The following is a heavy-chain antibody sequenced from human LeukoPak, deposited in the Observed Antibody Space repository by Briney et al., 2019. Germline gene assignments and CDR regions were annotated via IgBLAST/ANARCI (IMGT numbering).Heavy chain of an antibody. CDR2: IRYDGSIK. CDR3: ARCSSGGSGWYGGYYYYYMDV. V-gene: IGHV3-30*02. CDR1: GFTSSNYG. J-gene: IGHJ6*03. Sequence: GGSLRLSCTAPGFTSSNYGMHWVRQAPGKGLEWGAFIRYDGSIKYYADSVRGRFTISRDNSKNTLYVPMNSLRSEDTAVYYCARCSSGGSGWYGGYYYYYMDVWGKGTTVTISS. D-gene: IGHD6-19*01.